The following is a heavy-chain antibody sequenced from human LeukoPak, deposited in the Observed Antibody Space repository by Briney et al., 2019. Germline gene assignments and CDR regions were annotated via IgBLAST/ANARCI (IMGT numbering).Heavy chain of an antibody. Sequence: EASVKVSCKASGYTFTGSYIHWVRQAPGQGLEWMGWINPNSGGTNYAQKFQGRVTMTRDTSISTVYMELTGLGSDDTAVYYCARSVSGSYYLTEDYWGQGTLVTVSS. V-gene: IGHV1-2*02. CDR1: GYTFTGSY. CDR2: INPNSGGT. CDR3: ARSVSGSYYLTEDY. J-gene: IGHJ4*02. D-gene: IGHD3-10*01.